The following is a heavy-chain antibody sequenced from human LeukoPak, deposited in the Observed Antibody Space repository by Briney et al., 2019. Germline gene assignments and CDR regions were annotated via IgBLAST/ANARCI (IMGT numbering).Heavy chain of an antibody. CDR3: ATLSRQMNVIDH. D-gene: IGHD2/OR15-2a*01. J-gene: IGHJ4*01. CDR1: GFTFSSYG. Sequence: GGSLRLSCTASGFTFSSYGIHWVRQAPGKGLEWVALISYDGRNDYYADSVKGRFTVSRDKSKNTLYLQMNSLRVEDTAMYYCATLSRQMNVIDHWGQGPLVTVSS. CDR2: ISYDGRND. V-gene: IGHV3-30*03.